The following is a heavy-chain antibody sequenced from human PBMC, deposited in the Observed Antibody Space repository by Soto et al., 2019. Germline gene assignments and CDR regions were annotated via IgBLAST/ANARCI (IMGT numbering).Heavy chain of an antibody. D-gene: IGHD3-10*01. CDR3: ARQTHLFGELST. Sequence: PGGSLRLSCAASGFTVSSNYMNWVRQSPGKGLEWVSVIYSGGTTYYTDSVKGRFTIFRDNSKNTLYLHMSNLRAEDTAVYYCARQTHLFGELSTWGQGTLVTVSS. J-gene: IGHJ5*02. CDR1: GFTVSSNY. CDR2: IYSGGTT. V-gene: IGHV3-53*01.